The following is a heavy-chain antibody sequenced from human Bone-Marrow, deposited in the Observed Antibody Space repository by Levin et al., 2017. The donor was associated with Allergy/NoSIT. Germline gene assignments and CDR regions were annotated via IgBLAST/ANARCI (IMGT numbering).Heavy chain of an antibody. D-gene: IGHD3-22*01. J-gene: IGHJ3*02. Sequence: PSETLSLTCTVSGGSIISDGDYWSWIRQHPGKGLEWIGYIYYNGDTYYNPSLESRVTISVDTSKNQFSLKLISVTAADTAVYYCARYQDSSAYPRDFNIWGQGTMVTVSS. V-gene: IGHV4-31*03. CDR3: ARYQDSSAYPRDFNI. CDR2: IYYNGDT. CDR1: GGSIISDGDY.